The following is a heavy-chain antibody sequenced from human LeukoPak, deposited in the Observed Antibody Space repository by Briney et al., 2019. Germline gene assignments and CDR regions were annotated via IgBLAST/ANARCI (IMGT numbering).Heavy chain of an antibody. CDR3: AISTSNKDFDY. D-gene: IGHD3-3*02. J-gene: IGHJ4*02. V-gene: IGHV3-66*02. CDR2: IYSGGST. CDR1: GFTVSSNY. Sequence: GGSLRLSCAASGFTVSSNYMSWVRQAPGKGLEWVSVIYSGGSTYYADSVKGRFTISRDNSRNTLYLQMNSLRAEDTALYYCAISTSNKDFDYWGQGTLVTVSS.